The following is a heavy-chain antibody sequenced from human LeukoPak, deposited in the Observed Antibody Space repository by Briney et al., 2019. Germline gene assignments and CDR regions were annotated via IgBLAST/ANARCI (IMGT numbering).Heavy chain of an antibody. CDR2: INPNSGGT. CDR3: ARDLCGGGSCYSDY. Sequence: GASVKVSCKASVYTFTGYYIHWVRQAPGQGLEWMGWINPNSGGTNYAQKFQGRVTMTRDTSISTAYMELSRLRSDDTAVYYCARDLCGGGSCYSDYWGQATLVTVSS. CDR1: VYTFTGYY. V-gene: IGHV1-2*02. D-gene: IGHD2-15*01. J-gene: IGHJ4*02.